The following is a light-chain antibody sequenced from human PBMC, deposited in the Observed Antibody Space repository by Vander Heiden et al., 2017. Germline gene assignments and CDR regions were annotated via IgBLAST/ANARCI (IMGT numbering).Light chain of an antibody. CDR1: RSISRN. CDR3: QQYNNWPPSWT. Sequence: EIVMTQSPATLSVSPGERATLSCRASRSISRNLAWYQQKPDQAPRLLIYGASARATGVTDRFSGSGSGTEFTLTISSLQSVDSAVYYCQQYNNWPPSWTFGQGTKVEV. J-gene: IGKJ1*01. CDR2: GAS. V-gene: IGKV3-15*01.